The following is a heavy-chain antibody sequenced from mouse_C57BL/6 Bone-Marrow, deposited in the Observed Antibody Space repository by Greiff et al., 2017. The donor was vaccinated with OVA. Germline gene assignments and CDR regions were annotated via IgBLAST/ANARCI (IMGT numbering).Heavy chain of an antibody. D-gene: IGHD2-5*01. CDR1: GYTFTSYW. CDR2: IHPNSGST. V-gene: IGHV1-64*01. Sequence: QVQLQQPGAELVKPGASVKLSCKASGYTFTSYWMHWVKQRPGQGLEWIGMIHPNSGSTNYNEKFKSKATLTVDKSSSTAYMQLSSLTSEDSAVYYCAKEESNYEYFDVWGTGTTVTVSS. J-gene: IGHJ1*03. CDR3: AKEESNYEYFDV.